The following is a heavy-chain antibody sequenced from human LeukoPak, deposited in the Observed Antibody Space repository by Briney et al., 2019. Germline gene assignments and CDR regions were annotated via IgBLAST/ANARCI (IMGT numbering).Heavy chain of an antibody. D-gene: IGHD3-22*01. J-gene: IGHJ4*02. V-gene: IGHV1-18*01. Sequence: GASVKVSCKASGYIFSNFFSSYGITWVRQAPGQGLEWMGWISPYNGKTKFAQKFQGRVTMTTETSTSTAYMELRSLRSDDTAVYYCARAGPDDSSGYYVFWLPGVFDYWGQGTLVTVSS. CDR3: ARAGPDDSSGYYVFWLPGVFDY. CDR2: ISPYNGKT. CDR1: GYIFSNFFSSYG.